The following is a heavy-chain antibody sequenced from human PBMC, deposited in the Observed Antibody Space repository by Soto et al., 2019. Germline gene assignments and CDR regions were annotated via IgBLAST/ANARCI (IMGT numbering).Heavy chain of an antibody. CDR3: ASDGAVAVEDYYYGMDV. D-gene: IGHD6-19*01. CDR1: GGSISSSSYY. CDR2: IYYSGST. V-gene: IGHV4-39*01. Sequence: LSLTCTVSGGSISSSSYYWGWIRQPPGKGLEWIGSIYYSGSTYYNPSLKSRVTISVDTSKNQFSLKLSSVTAADTAVYYCASDGAVAVEDYYYGMDVWGQGTTVTVSS. J-gene: IGHJ6*02.